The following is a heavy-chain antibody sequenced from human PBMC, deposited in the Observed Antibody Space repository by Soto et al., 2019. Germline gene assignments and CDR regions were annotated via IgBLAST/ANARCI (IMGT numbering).Heavy chain of an antibody. CDR3: ARDLGHYVFSNWFDP. CDR1: GGSISSSNW. V-gene: IGHV4-4*02. D-gene: IGHD3-16*01. CDR2: IYHSGST. J-gene: IGHJ5*02. Sequence: QVQLQESGPGLVKPSGTLSLTCAVSGGSISSSNWWSWVRQPPGKGLEWIGEIYHSGSTNYNPSLKSLVTISVDKSKNQFSLKLSSVTAADTAVYYCARDLGHYVFSNWFDPWGQGTLVTVSS.